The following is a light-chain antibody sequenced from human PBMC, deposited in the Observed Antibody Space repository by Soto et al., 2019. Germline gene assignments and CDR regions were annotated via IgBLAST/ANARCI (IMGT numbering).Light chain of an antibody. CDR2: RDN. CDR1: RSNIGSNT. CDR3: AAWDGSLKGYV. J-gene: IGLJ1*01. V-gene: IGLV1-44*01. Sequence: QSVLTQPPSTSGTPGQRVTISCSGSRSNIGSNTVNWYQQLPGTAPKLLIYRDNQRPSVVPDRFSGSKSGTSASLAISGLQSEYEADYYCAAWDGSLKGYVFGTGTKLTVL.